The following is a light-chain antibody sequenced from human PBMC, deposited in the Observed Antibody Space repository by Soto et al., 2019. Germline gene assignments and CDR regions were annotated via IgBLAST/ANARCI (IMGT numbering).Light chain of an antibody. Sequence: QSVLTQPPSASGSPGQSVTISCTGTSSDVGGYSYVSWYQQHPGKAPQLMIYEAFQRPSGVSSRFSGSKFGNTASLTISGLQAEDEADYYCCSHAGSDTYVFGTGTKLTVL. CDR1: SSDVGGYSY. CDR3: CSHAGSDTYV. CDR2: EAF. J-gene: IGLJ1*01. V-gene: IGLV2-8*01.